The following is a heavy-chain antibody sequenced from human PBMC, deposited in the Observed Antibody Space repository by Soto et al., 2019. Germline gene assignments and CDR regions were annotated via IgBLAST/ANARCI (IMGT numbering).Heavy chain of an antibody. D-gene: IGHD3-10*01. J-gene: IGHJ4*02. CDR3: ARGNSFGSGIGYSDH. CDR1: GGSISSGGYS. Sequence: PSETLSLTCAVPGGSISSGGYSWSWIRQPPGKGLEWIGYIYHSGSTYYNPSLKSRVTISVDRSKNQFSLKLSSVTAADTAIYYCARGNSFGSGIGYSDHWGQGAQVTVSS. CDR2: IYHSGST. V-gene: IGHV4-30-2*01.